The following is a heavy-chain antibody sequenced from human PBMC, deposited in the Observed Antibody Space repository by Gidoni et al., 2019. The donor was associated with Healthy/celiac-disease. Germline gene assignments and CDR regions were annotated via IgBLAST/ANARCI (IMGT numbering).Heavy chain of an antibody. Sequence: EVQLVESGGGLVQPGGSMRLSCAASGFTFSSYELNWVRQAPGKGLEWVSYISSGGSTIYYADSVKGRFTISRDNAKNSLYLQMNSLRAEDTAVYYCARAGSICSGSSCSYYYYYGMDVWGQGTTVTVSS. V-gene: IGHV3-48*03. D-gene: IGHD2-15*01. CDR3: ARAGSICSGSSCSYYYYYGMDV. J-gene: IGHJ6*02. CDR1: GFTFSSYE. CDR2: ISSGGSTI.